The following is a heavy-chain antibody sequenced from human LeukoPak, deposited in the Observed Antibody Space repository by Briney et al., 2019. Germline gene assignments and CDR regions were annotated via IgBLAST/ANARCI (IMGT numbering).Heavy chain of an antibody. CDR2: IYNSGSA. J-gene: IGHJ5*02. V-gene: IGHV4-30-4*07. CDR3: AKADLPVRSPYNWFDP. Sequence: SETLSLTCAVSGASISTSLNSWSWFRQPPGKGLEWIGDIYNSGSASYNPTLKSRLMISIDSSTIHFSLELTSVNAADTAVYFCAKADLPVRSPYNWFDPWGQGTLVIVSS. CDR1: GASISTSLNS. D-gene: IGHD3-10*01.